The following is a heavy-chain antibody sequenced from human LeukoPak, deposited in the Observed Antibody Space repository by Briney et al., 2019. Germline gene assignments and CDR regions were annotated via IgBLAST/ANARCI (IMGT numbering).Heavy chain of an antibody. J-gene: IGHJ4*02. CDR3: ARDPSRGLYYFDH. Sequence: GGSLRLSCAASGLIVSSNYMSWVRQAPGKGLEWVSVIYSGGSIYYADSVKGRFTISRDNSKNTLDLQMNSLRAEDTAVYYCARDPSRGLYYFDHWGQGTLVTVSS. D-gene: IGHD3/OR15-3a*01. CDR1: GLIVSSNY. V-gene: IGHV3-53*01. CDR2: IYSGGSI.